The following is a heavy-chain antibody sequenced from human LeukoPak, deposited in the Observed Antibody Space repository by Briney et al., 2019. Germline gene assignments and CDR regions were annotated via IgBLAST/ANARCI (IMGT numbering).Heavy chain of an antibody. CDR3: ARDLSKMITFGGVIDPYGMDV. Sequence: PGGSLRLSCAASGFTFSAYAMHWVRQAPGKGLEWVAVISYDGTNKYYADSVEGRFTISTDNSKNTLYLQMNSLRADDTAVCYCARDLSKMITFGGVIDPYGMDVWGQGTTVTVSS. D-gene: IGHD3-16*02. CDR2: ISYDGTNK. CDR1: GFTFSAYA. J-gene: IGHJ6*02. V-gene: IGHV3-30-3*01.